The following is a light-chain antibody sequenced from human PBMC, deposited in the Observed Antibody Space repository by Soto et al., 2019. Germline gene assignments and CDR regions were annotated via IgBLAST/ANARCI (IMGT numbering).Light chain of an antibody. CDR2: AAS. Sequence: DIQMTQSPSSLSASVGDRVTITCRASQTIIRYLNWYQQKPGRAPNLLIYAASSVQSGVPSRFSGSGSGTEFTLTISSLQPEDFATYYCQQSYSTLFTFGPGTKVEIK. CDR1: QTIIRY. V-gene: IGKV1-39*01. CDR3: QQSYSTLFT. J-gene: IGKJ3*01.